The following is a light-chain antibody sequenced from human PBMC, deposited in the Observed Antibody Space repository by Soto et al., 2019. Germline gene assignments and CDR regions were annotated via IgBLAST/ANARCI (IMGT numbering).Light chain of an antibody. Sequence: QSVLTQPASVSGSPGQSITISCTGTSSDVGGYNYVSWYQQHPGKAPKLIIYDVSSRPSGVSHRFSGSRSGNTASLTISGLQAEDEADYYCSSLTSSNTWVFGGGTKPTVL. J-gene: IGLJ3*02. CDR2: DVS. CDR1: SSDVGGYNY. CDR3: SSLTSSNTWV. V-gene: IGLV2-14*03.